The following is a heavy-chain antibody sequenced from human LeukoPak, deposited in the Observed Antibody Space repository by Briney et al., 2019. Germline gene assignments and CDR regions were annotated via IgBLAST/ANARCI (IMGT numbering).Heavy chain of an antibody. Sequence: SETLSLTCTVSGGSVSSSSYYWSWIRQPPGKGLEWIGYIYHSGSTDYNPSLKSRVTISVDTSQNHFSLKLSSVTAADTAVYYCARSSRGTSDYYGMDVWGQGTTVTVSS. J-gene: IGHJ6*02. CDR1: GGSVSSSSYY. V-gene: IGHV4-61*03. CDR3: ARSSRGTSDYYGMDV. CDR2: IYHSGST. D-gene: IGHD1-1*01.